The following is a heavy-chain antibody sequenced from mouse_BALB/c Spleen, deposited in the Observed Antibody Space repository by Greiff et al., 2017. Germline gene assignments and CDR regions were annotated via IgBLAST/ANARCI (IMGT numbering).Heavy chain of an antibody. CDR1: GFNIKDYY. Sequence: VQLQQSGAELVKPGASVKLSCTASGFNIKDYYMHWVKQRPEQGLEWIGWIDPENGDTEYAPKFQGKATMTADTSSNTAYLQLSSLTSEDTAVYYCNALEFMDYWGQGTSVTVSS. CDR2: IDPENGDT. CDR3: NALEFMDY. D-gene: IGHD2-10*02. J-gene: IGHJ4*01. V-gene: IGHV14-4*02.